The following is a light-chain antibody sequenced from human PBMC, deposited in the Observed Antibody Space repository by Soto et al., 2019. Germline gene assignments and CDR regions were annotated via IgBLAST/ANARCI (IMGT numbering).Light chain of an antibody. V-gene: IGKV1-39*01. J-gene: IGKJ1*01. CDR1: QSISSY. CDR2: AAS. Sequence: DIQMTQSPSSLSASVGDRVTITCRASQSISSYLNWYQQKPGKAPKRLIYAASSLQSGVPSRFSGSGSGTDFTLTISSLQPEDFATYYCQQSYSTPRTFGQWTKVDIK. CDR3: QQSYSTPRT.